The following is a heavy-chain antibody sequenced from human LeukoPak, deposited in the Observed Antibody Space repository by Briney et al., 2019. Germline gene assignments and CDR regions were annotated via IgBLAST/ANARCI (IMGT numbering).Heavy chain of an antibody. CDR2: IKSKTDGGTT. Sequence: PGGSLRLSCAASGFTFSSYAMSWVRQAPGKGLEWVGRIKSKTDGGTTDYAAPVKGRFTISRDDSKNTLYLQMNSLKTEDTAVYYCTTDFTPGAPLIIAAADPFDYWGQGTLVTVSS. D-gene: IGHD6-13*01. J-gene: IGHJ4*02. CDR1: GFTFSSYA. CDR3: TTDFTPGAPLIIAAADPFDY. V-gene: IGHV3-15*01.